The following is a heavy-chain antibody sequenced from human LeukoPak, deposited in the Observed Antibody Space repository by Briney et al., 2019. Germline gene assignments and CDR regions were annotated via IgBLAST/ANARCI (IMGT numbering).Heavy chain of an antibody. Sequence: SETLSLTCTVSGGSISSYYWSWIRQPPGKGLEWIGYIYYSGSTYYNPSLKSRVTISVDTSKNQFSLKLSSVTAADTAVYYCARVVGYYYDSSGYYYLDYWGQGTLVTVSS. D-gene: IGHD3-22*01. J-gene: IGHJ4*02. CDR1: GGSISSYY. V-gene: IGHV4-59*08. CDR2: IYYSGST. CDR3: ARVVGYYYDSSGYYYLDY.